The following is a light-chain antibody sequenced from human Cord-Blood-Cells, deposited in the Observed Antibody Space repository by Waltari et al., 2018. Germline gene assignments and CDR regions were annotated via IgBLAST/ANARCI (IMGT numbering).Light chain of an antibody. Sequence: QSALPQPRSVSGSPGQSVTIPCTGTISAVGGYSYVPWYQQHPGKAPKPLIYDVSKRPSGVPDRFSGSKSGNTASLTISGLQAEDEADYYCCSYAGSSTLVFGGGTKLAVL. CDR3: CSYAGSSTLV. CDR1: ISAVGGYSY. CDR2: DVS. V-gene: IGLV2-11*01. J-gene: IGLJ2*01.